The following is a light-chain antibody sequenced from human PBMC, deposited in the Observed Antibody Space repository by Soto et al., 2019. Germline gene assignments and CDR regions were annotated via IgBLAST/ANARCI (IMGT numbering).Light chain of an antibody. CDR3: VQFDDTPSPWT. J-gene: IGKJ1*01. Sequence: EIVLTQSPGTLSLSPGERATLSCRASQSVNSRYLSWYQHKPGHAPSLLIYGASSRATGVPDRFSGSAAAADFSLIIVSLEPEESAVYYCVQFDDTPSPWTFGPGTKVDI. CDR1: QSVNSRY. V-gene: IGKV3-20*01. CDR2: GAS.